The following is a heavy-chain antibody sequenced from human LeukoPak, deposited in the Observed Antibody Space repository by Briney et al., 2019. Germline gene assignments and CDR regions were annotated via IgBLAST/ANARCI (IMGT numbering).Heavy chain of an antibody. V-gene: IGHV3-48*01. Sequence: GGSLRLSCAASGFTFSNYSMNWVRQAPGKGLEWVSYISSSSSTIYYADSVKGRFTISRDNAKNSLYLQMNSLRAEDTAVYYCARDRRPYDSSGYYVHWGQGTLVTVSS. CDR1: GFTFSNYS. D-gene: IGHD3-22*01. CDR3: ARDRRPYDSSGYYVH. J-gene: IGHJ4*02. CDR2: ISSSSSTI.